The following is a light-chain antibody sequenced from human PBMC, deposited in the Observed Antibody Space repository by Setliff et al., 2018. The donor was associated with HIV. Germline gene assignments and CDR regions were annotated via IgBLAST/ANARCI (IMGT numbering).Light chain of an antibody. CDR3: CSYAGSYSYI. CDR1: SSDVGAYNY. J-gene: IGLJ1*01. Sequence: QSALTQPRSVSGSPGQSVTFSCTGSSSDVGAYNYVSWYQQLPGNAPKLIIFDVSKRPSGVPDRFSGSKSGNTASLTISGLRPEDEADYYCCSYAGSYSYILGTGTKVTVL. CDR2: DVS. V-gene: IGLV2-11*01.